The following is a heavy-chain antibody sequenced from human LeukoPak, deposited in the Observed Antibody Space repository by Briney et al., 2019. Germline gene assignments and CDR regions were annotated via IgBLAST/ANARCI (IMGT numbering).Heavy chain of an antibody. J-gene: IGHJ6*02. V-gene: IGHV3-23*01. CDR3: AKAVEWFGHNGMDV. D-gene: IGHD3-10*01. Sequence: GGSLRLSCAASGFTFSSYAMSWVRQAPGKGLEWVSAISGSGGSTYYADSVKGRFTISRDNSKNTLYLQMNSLRAEDTAVYYCAKAVEWFGHNGMDVWGQGTTVTVSS. CDR1: GFTFSSYA. CDR2: ISGSGGST.